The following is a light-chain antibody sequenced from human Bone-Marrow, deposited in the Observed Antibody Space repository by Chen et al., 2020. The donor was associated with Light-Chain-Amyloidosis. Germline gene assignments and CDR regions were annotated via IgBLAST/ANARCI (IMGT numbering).Light chain of an antibody. CDR2: GSS. J-gene: IGKJ4*02. Sequence: EIVLTQSPGTLSLSPGEGANLSCRASQTISSNYLTWYQQKSGQAPRLLIYGSSSRATGIPDRFTGSGSGTDFTLTINRLEPEDIAMYYFQQYGTSPRTFGGGTKVEIK. V-gene: IGKV3-20*01. CDR1: QTISSNY. CDR3: QQYGTSPRT.